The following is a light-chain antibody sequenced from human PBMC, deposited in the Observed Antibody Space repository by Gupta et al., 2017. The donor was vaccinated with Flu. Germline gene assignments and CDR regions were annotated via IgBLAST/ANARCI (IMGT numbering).Light chain of an antibody. CDR3: CSYAGKV. CDR2: EGS. Sequence: QSALPQPASVSGSPGQSITLSCTGTSSDVGSYNLVSWYQQHPGKAPKLMIYEGSKRPSGVSNRFSGSKSGNTASLTISGLQAEDEADYYCCSYAGKVFGGGTKLTVL. J-gene: IGLJ3*02. V-gene: IGLV2-23*01. CDR1: SSDVGSYNL.